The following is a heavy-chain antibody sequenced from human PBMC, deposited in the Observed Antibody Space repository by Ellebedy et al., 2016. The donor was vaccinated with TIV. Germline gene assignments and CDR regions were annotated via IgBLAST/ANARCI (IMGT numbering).Heavy chain of an antibody. CDR1: GGSFRGYY. J-gene: IGHJ6*02. V-gene: IGHV4-34*01. Sequence: SETLSLXXAVYGGSFRGYYWSWIRQPPGKGLEWIGEINHSGSTNYNPSLKSRVTISVDTSKNQFSLKLSSVTAADTAVYYCASFRAAAGTIRIHYYGMDVWGQGTTVTVSS. CDR2: INHSGST. CDR3: ASFRAAAGTIRIHYYGMDV. D-gene: IGHD6-13*01.